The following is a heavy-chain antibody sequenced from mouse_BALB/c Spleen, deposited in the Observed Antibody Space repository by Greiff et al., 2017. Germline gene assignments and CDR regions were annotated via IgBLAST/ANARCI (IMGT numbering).Heavy chain of an antibody. V-gene: IGHV5-6*01. J-gene: IGHJ4*01. CDR3: ARREYYAMDY. Sequence: EVQVVESGGDLVKPGGSLKLSCAASGFTFSSYGMSWVRQTPDKRLEWVATISSGGSYTYYPDSVKGRFTISRDNAKNTLYLQMSSLRSEDTAMYYCARREYYAMDYWGQGTSVTVSS. CDR2: ISSGGSYT. CDR1: GFTFSSYG.